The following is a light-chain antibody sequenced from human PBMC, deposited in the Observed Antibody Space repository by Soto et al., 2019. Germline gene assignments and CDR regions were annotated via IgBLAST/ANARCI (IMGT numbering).Light chain of an antibody. CDR2: DVY. CDR3: SSYTDKRSYV. CDR1: SSDIGGYNY. J-gene: IGLJ1*01. Sequence: QSVLTQPASVSGSPGQSITISCIGSSSDIGGYNYVSWHQQHPGKAPKLMIYDVYDRPLGVSNRFSGSKSGNTASLTISGLQGEDEADYYCSSYTDKRSYVFGAGTKLTVL. V-gene: IGLV2-14*03.